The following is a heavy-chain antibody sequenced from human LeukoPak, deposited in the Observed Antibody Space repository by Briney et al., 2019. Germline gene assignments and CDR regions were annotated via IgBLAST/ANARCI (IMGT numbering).Heavy chain of an antibody. J-gene: IGHJ6*03. Sequence: GGSLRLSCAASGFTFSSYAMHWVRQTPGKGLEWVAVISYDGSNKYYADSVKGRFTISRDNSKNTLYLQMSSLRAEDTAVYYCARDEKDCSSTSCLYYYYYYMDVWGKGTTVTVSS. CDR3: ARDEKDCSSTSCLYYYYYYMDV. D-gene: IGHD2-2*01. CDR1: GFTFSSYA. CDR2: ISYDGSNK. V-gene: IGHV3-30*15.